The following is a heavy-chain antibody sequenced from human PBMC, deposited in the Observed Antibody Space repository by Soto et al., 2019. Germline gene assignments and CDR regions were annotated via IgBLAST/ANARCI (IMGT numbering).Heavy chain of an antibody. J-gene: IGHJ3*02. V-gene: IGHV4-30-4*08. CDR3: ARDWYYSDSTGYYNDVFDI. CDR1: GGSINSGDYY. Sequence: SQTLSLTCTVSGGSINSGDYYWSWIRQPPGKGLEWIGYIYYSGSTYYNPSLKSRITISVDTSKNQFSLKLSSVTAADTAVYYCARDWYYSDSTGYYNDVFDIWGQGTMVTLSS. D-gene: IGHD3-22*01. CDR2: IYYSGST.